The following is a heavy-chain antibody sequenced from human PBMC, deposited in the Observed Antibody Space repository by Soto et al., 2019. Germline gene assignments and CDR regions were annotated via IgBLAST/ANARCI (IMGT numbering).Heavy chain of an antibody. CDR1: GGSINTFY. D-gene: IGHD5-12*01. CDR2: IFSSGST. J-gene: IGHJ4*02. V-gene: IGHV4-4*07. CDR3: AREGSYSAYNFAHGIQLWSFAF. Sequence: SETLSLTCTVSGGSINTFYWSWVRQPAGKGLEWIGRIFSSGSTSFNPSLESRVATSVDTSKNHFSLNLSSVTAADMAVYYCAREGSYSAYNFAHGIQLWSFAFWGQGDLVTVSS.